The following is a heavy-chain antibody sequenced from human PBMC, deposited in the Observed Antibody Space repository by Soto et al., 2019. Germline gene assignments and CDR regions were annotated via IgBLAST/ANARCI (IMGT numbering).Heavy chain of an antibody. CDR1: GFTFSSYA. J-gene: IGHJ4*02. D-gene: IGHD6-6*01. CDR3: AKDLILLYSSSDFDY. V-gene: IGHV3-23*01. CDR2: ISGSDGST. Sequence: EVQLLESGGGLVQPGGSLRLSCAASGFTFSSYAMSWVRQAPGKGLEWVSAISGSDGSTYYADSVKGRFTISRDNSKNTLYLQMNSLRAEDTAVYYCAKDLILLYSSSDFDYWGQGTLVTVSS.